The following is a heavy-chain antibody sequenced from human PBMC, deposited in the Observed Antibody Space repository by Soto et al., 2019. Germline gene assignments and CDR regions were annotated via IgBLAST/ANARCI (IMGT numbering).Heavy chain of an antibody. J-gene: IGHJ5*02. D-gene: IGHD4-4*01. CDR3: ARDLDYSGHIWFXP. CDR2: IYYSGST. CDR1: GGSISSYY. Sequence: NPSETLSLTCTVSGGSISSYYWSWIRQPPGKGLEWIGYIYYSGSTNYNPSLKSRVTISVDTSKNQFSLKLSSVTAADTAVYYCARDLDYSGHIWFXPWGQGTLVTVSS. V-gene: IGHV4-59*01.